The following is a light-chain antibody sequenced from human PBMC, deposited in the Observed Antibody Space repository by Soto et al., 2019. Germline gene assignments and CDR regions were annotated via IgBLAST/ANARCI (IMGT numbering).Light chain of an antibody. CDR2: RID. V-gene: IGLV1-47*01. CDR1: STNVGSHY. J-gene: IGLJ3*02. CDR3: AVWDDSLSGWV. Sequence: QSVLTQPPSASGTPGQRITISCSGSSTNVGSHYLFWFHQLPRTDPKLLLYRIDQRPSGVPDRFSGGKSGTSASLAISGRLSEDEADYYCAVWDDSLSGWVFGGGTKLTVL.